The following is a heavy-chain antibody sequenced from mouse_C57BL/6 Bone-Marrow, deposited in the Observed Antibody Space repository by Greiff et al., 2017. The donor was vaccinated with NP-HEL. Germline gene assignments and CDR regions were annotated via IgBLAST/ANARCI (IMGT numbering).Heavy chain of an antibody. V-gene: IGHV1-69*01. Sequence: KQRPGQGLEWIGEIDPSDSYTNYNQKFKGKSTLTVDKSSSTAYMQLSSLTSEDSAVYYCARLGSSGRRGDYWGQGTTLTVSS. CDR3: ARLGSSGRRGDY. CDR2: IDPSDSYT. D-gene: IGHD3-2*02. J-gene: IGHJ2*01.